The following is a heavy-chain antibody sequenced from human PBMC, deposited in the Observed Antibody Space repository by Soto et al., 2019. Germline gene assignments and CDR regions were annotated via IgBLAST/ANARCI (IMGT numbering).Heavy chain of an antibody. CDR1: GYTFTSYD. Sequence: QVQLVQSGAEVKKPGASVKVSCKASGYTFTSYDINWVRQATGQGLEWMGWMNPNSGNTGYAQKFQGRVTMTRNTSIRTAYMELSSLRAEDTAVYYCARWPSSVAYLLSHSYWYFDLWGRGTLVTVSS. CDR2: MNPNSGNT. CDR3: ARWPSSVAYLLSHSYWYFDL. V-gene: IGHV1-8*01. J-gene: IGHJ2*01. D-gene: IGHD6-19*01.